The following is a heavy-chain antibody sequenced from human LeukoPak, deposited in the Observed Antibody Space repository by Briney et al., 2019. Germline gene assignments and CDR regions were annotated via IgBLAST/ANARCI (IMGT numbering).Heavy chain of an antibody. Sequence: PGGSLRLSCAASGFTFSSYGMHWVRQAPGKGLEWVAVISYDGSNKYYADSVKGRFTISRDNSKNTLYLQMNSLRAEDTAVYYCAKGRDSGYQGYWGQGTLVTVSS. D-gene: IGHD3-22*01. J-gene: IGHJ4*02. V-gene: IGHV3-30*18. CDR1: GFTFSSYG. CDR2: ISYDGSNK. CDR3: AKGRDSGYQGY.